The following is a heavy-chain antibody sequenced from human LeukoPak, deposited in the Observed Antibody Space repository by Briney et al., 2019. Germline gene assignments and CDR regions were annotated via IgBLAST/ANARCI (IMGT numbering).Heavy chain of an antibody. V-gene: IGHV1-69*13. D-gene: IGHD6-13*01. J-gene: IGHJ4*02. CDR2: IIPIFGTA. Sequence: ASVKVSCKASGGTFSSYAISWVRQAPGQGLEWMGGIIPIFGTANYAQKFQGRVTITADESTSTAYMELSSLRSEDTALYYCARDIGQGSSWLYDYWGQGTLVTVSS. CDR3: ARDIGQGSSWLYDY. CDR1: GGTFSSYA.